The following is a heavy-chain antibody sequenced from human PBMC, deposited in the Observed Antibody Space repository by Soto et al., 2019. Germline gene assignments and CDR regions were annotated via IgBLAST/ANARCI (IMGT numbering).Heavy chain of an antibody. CDR3: AREPRDDYMISGGFDS. V-gene: IGHV3-11*01. CDR2: ISSGGSVI. J-gene: IGHJ4*02. CDR1: GFTFSDYY. Sequence: QVQLVESGGGLVKPGGSLRLSCVASGFTFSDYYMSWFRQAPGKGLEWVSYISSGGSVIYSADSMKGRFTISRDNAKNSLYLPVNSLRAEDTAVYYCAREPRDDYMISGGFDSWGQGTLVTVSS. D-gene: IGHD4-4*01.